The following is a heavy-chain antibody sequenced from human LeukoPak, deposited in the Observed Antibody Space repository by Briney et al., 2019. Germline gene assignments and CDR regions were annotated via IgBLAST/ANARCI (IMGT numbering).Heavy chain of an antibody. CDR2: IYYSGST. Sequence: SDTLSLTCTVSGGSISSGGYYWSWIRQHPGKGLEWIGYIYYSGSTYYNPSLKSRVTISVDTSKNQFSLKLSSVTAADTAVYYCARSRGYQLRDTWFDPWGQGTLVTVSS. D-gene: IGHD2-2*01. CDR3: ARSRGYQLRDTWFDP. CDR1: GGSISSGGYY. V-gene: IGHV4-31*03. J-gene: IGHJ5*02.